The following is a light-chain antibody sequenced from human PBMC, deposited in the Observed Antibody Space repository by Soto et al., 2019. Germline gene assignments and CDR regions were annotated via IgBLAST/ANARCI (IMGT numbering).Light chain of an antibody. V-gene: IGKV1-5*03. J-gene: IGKJ4*01. CDR3: QQYNTYPLT. CDR2: KAS. CDR1: QSVSSW. Sequence: DIQMTQSPSTLSASVGDRVTITCRASQSVSSWLAWYQQKPGKAPKLLMYKASTLESGVPSRFSGSGSGTEFTLTISSLQPDDFATYYCQQYNTYPLTFGGGTKVEIK.